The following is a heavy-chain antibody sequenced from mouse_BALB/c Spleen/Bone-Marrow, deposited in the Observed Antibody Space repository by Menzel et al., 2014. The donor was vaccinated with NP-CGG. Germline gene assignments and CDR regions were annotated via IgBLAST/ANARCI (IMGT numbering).Heavy chain of an antibody. Sequence: QVQLQQPGAELVKPGASVKLSCKASGYTFTSYWMHWVKQRPGQGLEWIGEINPSDGRTNYNEKFKNKATLTVDKSSSAAYMQLSGLRGEDSAVYCCAGGYGDDGGFAWFVYWGQGTLVTVSA. CDR1: GYTFTSYW. J-gene: IGHJ3*01. CDR3: AGGYGDDGGFAWFVY. D-gene: IGHD2-14*01. V-gene: IGHV1S81*02. CDR2: INPSDGRT.